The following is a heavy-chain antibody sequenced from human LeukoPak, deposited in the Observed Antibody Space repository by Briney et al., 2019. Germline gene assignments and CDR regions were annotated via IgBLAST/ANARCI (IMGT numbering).Heavy chain of an antibody. CDR3: AGSDSSSWYWRYNWFDP. V-gene: IGHV1-69*05. D-gene: IGHD6-13*01. CDR2: IITIFGTA. J-gene: IGHJ5*02. CDR1: GGTCSSYA. Sequence: SVKLSCKSAGGTCSSYAISWVRQAPGQGLEWRGGIITIFGTANYAQKFQGRLAITTDESTSTAYIEMSSIRSEDTAVYYCAGSDSSSWYWRYNWFDPCGQGTLVTVSS.